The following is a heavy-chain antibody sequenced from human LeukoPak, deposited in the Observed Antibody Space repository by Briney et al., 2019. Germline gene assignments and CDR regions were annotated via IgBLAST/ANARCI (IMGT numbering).Heavy chain of an antibody. V-gene: IGHV3-20*04. Sequence: GGSLRLSCAASGFTFDDYGMSWVRQAPGKGREWVSGINWNGRSTGYADTVKGRFTISRDNDKNSLYLQMNSLRAEDTALYYCARVARNYYYMDVWGKGTTVTISS. CDR2: INWNGRST. J-gene: IGHJ6*03. D-gene: IGHD5-12*01. CDR3: ARVARNYYYMDV. CDR1: GFTFDDYG.